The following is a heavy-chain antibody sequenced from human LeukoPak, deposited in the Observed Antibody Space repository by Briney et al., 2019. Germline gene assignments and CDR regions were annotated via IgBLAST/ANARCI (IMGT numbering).Heavy chain of an antibody. D-gene: IGHD3-3*01. V-gene: IGHV3-7*01. CDR3: ARANYDFWSGYGGYYYYYMDV. CDR1: GFTFSTYW. Sequence: PGGSLRLSCAASGFTFSTYWMNWVRQAPGKGLEWVANIKQDGSEKYYVDSVKGRFTISRDNAKNSLYLQMNSLRAEDTAVYYCARANYDFWSGYGGYYYYYMDVWGKGTTVTVSS. CDR2: IKQDGSEK. J-gene: IGHJ6*03.